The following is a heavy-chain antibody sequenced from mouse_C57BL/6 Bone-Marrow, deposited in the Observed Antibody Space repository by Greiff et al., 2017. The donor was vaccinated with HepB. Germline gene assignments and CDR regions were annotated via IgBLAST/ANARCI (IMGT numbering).Heavy chain of an antibody. CDR3: ARGDTTVVGYYYAMDY. V-gene: IGHV1-18*01. CDR2: INPNNGGT. CDR1: GYTFTDYN. D-gene: IGHD1-1*01. J-gene: IGHJ4*01. Sequence: EVKLVESGPELVKPGASVKIPCKASGYTFTDYNMDWVKQSHGKSLEWIGDINPNNGGTIYNQKFKGKATLTVDKSSSTAYMELRSLTSEDTAVYYCARGDTTVVGYYYAMDYWGQGTSVTVSS.